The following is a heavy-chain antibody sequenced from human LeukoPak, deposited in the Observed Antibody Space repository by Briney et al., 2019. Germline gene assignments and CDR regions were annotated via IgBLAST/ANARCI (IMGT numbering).Heavy chain of an antibody. V-gene: IGHV3-23*01. Sequence: GGSLRLSCAASGFTFSSYAMSWVRQAPGKGLEWVSAISGSGGSTYYADSVKGRFTISRDNSKNTLYLQMNSLRAEDTAVYYCASLSGGIVVVPATKGFADYWGQGTLVTVSS. D-gene: IGHD2-2*01. J-gene: IGHJ4*02. CDR3: ASLSGGIVVVPATKGFADY. CDR2: ISGSGGST. CDR1: GFTFSSYA.